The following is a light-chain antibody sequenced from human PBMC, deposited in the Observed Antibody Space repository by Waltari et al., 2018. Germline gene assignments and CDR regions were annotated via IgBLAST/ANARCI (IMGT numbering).Light chain of an antibody. CDR2: EVT. Sequence: QSALTQPPSASGSPGQSVTIPCSGTSRAVGSYAYVSWYQQHPGKAPKLMIYEVTERPSGVPDRFSGSKSDNTASLTVSGLQADDEADYYCCSYAGHSWVFGGGTRLTVL. V-gene: IGLV2-8*01. CDR1: SRAVGSYAY. CDR3: CSYAGHSWV. J-gene: IGLJ3*02.